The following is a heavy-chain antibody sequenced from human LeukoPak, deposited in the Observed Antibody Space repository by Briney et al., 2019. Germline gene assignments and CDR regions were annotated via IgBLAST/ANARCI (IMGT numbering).Heavy chain of an antibody. J-gene: IGHJ4*02. CDR3: AGGGVVVTAVRFGY. CDR1: GDSISSGGYF. CDR2: IYYSGST. D-gene: IGHD2-21*02. Sequence: SETLSLTCTVSGDSISSGGYFWVWIRQPPGKGLEWIGSIYYSGSTYYNSSLRSRLTISVDRSKNQFSLRLSSVTAADTAMYYCAGGGVVVTAVRFGYWGQGTLVTVAS. V-gene: IGHV4-39*07.